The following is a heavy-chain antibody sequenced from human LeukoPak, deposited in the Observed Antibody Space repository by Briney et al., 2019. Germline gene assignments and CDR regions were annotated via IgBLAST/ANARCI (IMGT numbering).Heavy chain of an antibody. CDR3: TRGVAPHYDFWSGWFDY. D-gene: IGHD3-3*01. V-gene: IGHV3-49*04. CDR2: IRSKAYGGTT. Sequence: PGGSLRLSCTASGFTFGDYAMSWVRQAPGKGLEWVGFIRSKAYGGTTEYAASVKGRFTISRDDSKSIAYLQMNSLKTEDTAVYYCTRGVAPHYDFWSGWFDYWGPGTLVTVSS. CDR1: GFTFGDYA. J-gene: IGHJ4*02.